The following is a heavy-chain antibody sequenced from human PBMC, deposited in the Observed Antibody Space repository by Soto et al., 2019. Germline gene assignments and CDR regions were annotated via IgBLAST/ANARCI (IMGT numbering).Heavy chain of an antibody. CDR2: IYSGGST. D-gene: IGHD5-18*01. CDR1: GFTVSSNY. Sequence: PGGSLRLSCAASGFTVSSNYMSWVRQAPGKGPEWVSVIYSGGSTYYADSVKGRFTISRDNSKNTLYLQMNSLRAEDTAVYYCAKDGGYSYGYSPRYYYGMDVWGQGTTVTVSS. J-gene: IGHJ6*02. V-gene: IGHV3-53*01. CDR3: AKDGGYSYGYSPRYYYGMDV.